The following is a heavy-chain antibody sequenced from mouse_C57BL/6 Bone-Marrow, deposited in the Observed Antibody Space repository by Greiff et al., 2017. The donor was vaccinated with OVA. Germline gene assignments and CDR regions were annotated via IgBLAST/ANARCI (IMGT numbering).Heavy chain of an antibody. V-gene: IGHV5-16*01. CDR1: GFTFSDYY. Sequence: EVKLVESEGGLVQPGSSMKLSCTASGFTFSDYYMAWVRQVPEKGLEWVANINYDGSSTYYLDSLKSRFIISRDNAKNILYLQMSSLKSEDTATYYCARGGGRRGYAMDYWGQGTSVTVSS. CDR3: ARGGGRRGYAMDY. CDR2: INYDGSST. J-gene: IGHJ4*01. D-gene: IGHD2-12*01.